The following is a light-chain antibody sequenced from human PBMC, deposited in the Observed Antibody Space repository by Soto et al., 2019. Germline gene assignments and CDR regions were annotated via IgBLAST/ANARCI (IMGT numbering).Light chain of an antibody. CDR1: SSDVGDYNY. J-gene: IGLJ3*02. CDR3: SSYTGSRTLV. Sequence: QSVLTQPASVSGSPGQPITISCTGTSSDVGDYNYVSWYQQHPGKAPKLMIYEVSNRPSGVSNRFSGSKFGNTASLTISGLQAEDEADYYCSSYTGSRTLVFGGGTKVTVL. CDR2: EVS. V-gene: IGLV2-14*01.